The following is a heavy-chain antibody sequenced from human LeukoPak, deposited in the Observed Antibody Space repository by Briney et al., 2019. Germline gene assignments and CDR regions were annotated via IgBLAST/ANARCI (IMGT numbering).Heavy chain of an antibody. J-gene: IGHJ6*02. D-gene: IGHD6-13*01. CDR2: IYHNSGGT. CDR1: GYTFTGYY. CDR3: ASDLGSTWRNHYCYGMDV. V-gene: IGHV1-2*02. Sequence: ASVKVSCKASGYTFTGYYMHWVRQAPGQGLEWMGWIYHNSGGTNYAQKTQGRVTLNRDTSISTASMELSRLRSHDTAASYCASDLGSTWRNHYCYGMDVWGQGTPVTVSS.